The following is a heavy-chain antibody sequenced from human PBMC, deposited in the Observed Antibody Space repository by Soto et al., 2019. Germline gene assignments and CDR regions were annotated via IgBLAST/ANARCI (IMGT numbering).Heavy chain of an antibody. CDR3: ARDIVTTGYYYYYMYV. J-gene: IGHJ6*03. V-gene: IGHV1-69*04. D-gene: IGHD4-4*01. CDR2: IIPILGIA. Sequence: SVKVSCKASGGTFSSYTISWVRQAPGQGLEWMGRIIPILGIANYAQKFQGRVTITADKSTSTAYMELSSLRSEDTAVYYCARDIVTTGYYYYYMYVWGKGTTVTVSS. CDR1: GGTFSSYT.